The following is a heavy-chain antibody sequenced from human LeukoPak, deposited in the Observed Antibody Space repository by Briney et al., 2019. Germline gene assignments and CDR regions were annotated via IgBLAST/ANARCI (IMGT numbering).Heavy chain of an antibody. CDR1: GFTFENYA. Sequence: GGSLRLSCAASGFTFENYAMHWVRQVPGKGLEWVSLISGDGDNPYYADSVKGRFTISRDNSKKSLFLQMNSLRTDDTALYYCAKDIVESSGWYWYFDYWGQGNLVTVSS. CDR3: AKDIVESSGWYWYFDY. V-gene: IGHV3-43*02. J-gene: IGHJ4*02. D-gene: IGHD6-13*01. CDR2: ISGDGDNP.